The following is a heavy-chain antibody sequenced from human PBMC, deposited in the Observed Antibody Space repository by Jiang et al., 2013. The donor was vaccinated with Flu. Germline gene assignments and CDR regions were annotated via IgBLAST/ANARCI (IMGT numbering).Heavy chain of an antibody. D-gene: IGHD3-22*01. J-gene: IGHJ4*02. CDR3: ARGPRGLGDSSGYYDY. V-gene: IGHV4-34*01. CDR1: GGSFSGYY. Sequence: VLLKPSETLSLTCAVYGGSFSGYYWSWIRQPPGKGLEWIGEINHSGSTNYNPSLKSRVTISVDTSKNQFSLKLSSVTAADTAVYYCARGPRGLGDSSGYYDYWGQGTLVTVSS. CDR2: INHSGST.